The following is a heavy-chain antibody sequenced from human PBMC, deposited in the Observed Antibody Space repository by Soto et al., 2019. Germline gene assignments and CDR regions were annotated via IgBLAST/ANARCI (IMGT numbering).Heavy chain of an antibody. CDR1: GFTFSDFD. CDR2: ISYRGSNK. V-gene: IGHV3-30*18. CDR3: VKESHRASRLEY. D-gene: IGHD6-6*01. J-gene: IGHJ4*02. Sequence: QVQLVDSGGGVVQPGRSLRLSCAASGFTFSDFDMHWVRQAPGKGLEWVAVISYRGSNKYYADSVKVRFTISRDNSNNMLYVQMADLRPDDTAIYYCVKESHRASRLEYWGPGTLVTVSS.